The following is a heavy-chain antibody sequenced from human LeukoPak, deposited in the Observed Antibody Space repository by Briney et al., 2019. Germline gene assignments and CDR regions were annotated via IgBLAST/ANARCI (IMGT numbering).Heavy chain of an antibody. V-gene: IGHV4-59*08. CDR2: IYYSGST. CDR1: GGSISSYY. D-gene: IGHD6-19*01. Sequence: SETLSLTCTVSGGSISSYYWSWMRQPPGKGLEWVGYIYYSGSTNYNPSLKSRVTISVDTSKNQFSLKLSSVTAADTAVYYCARQGIPVAGPGLDPWGQGTLVTVSS. CDR3: ARQGIPVAGPGLDP. J-gene: IGHJ5*02.